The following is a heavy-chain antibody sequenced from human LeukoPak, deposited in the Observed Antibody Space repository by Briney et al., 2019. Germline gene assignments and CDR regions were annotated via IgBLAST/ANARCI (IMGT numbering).Heavy chain of an antibody. CDR1: GFSFSNYA. Sequence: PGGSLRLSCAASGFSFSNYAMTWVRQAPGKGPDWVAGISGSGESANYAASVLGRFTISRDNSKNTLYLQMNSLRAEDTAVYYCAKLSGSSGSPSNWFDAWGQGTLVTVSS. CDR3: AKLSGSSGSPSNWFDA. V-gene: IGHV3-23*01. J-gene: IGHJ5*02. D-gene: IGHD3-10*01. CDR2: ISGSGESA.